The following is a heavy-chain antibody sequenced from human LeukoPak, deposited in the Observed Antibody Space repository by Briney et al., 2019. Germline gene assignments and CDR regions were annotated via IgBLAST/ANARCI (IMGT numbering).Heavy chain of an antibody. CDR3: ARDLLYGDYPDY. CDR2: ISSSSSYI. V-gene: IGHV3-21*01. D-gene: IGHD4-17*01. Sequence: GGSLRLSCAASGFTFSSYSMNWVRRAPGKGLEWVSSISSSSSYIYYADSVKGRFTISRDNAKNSLYLQMNSLRAEDTAVYYCARDLLYGDYPDYWGQGTLVTVFS. J-gene: IGHJ4*02. CDR1: GFTFSSYS.